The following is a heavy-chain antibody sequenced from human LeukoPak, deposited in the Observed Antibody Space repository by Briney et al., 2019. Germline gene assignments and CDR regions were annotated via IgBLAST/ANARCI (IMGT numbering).Heavy chain of an antibody. V-gene: IGHV3-30*18. CDR2: ISYDGSNI. CDR1: GFTFSSFG. D-gene: IGHD5-24*01. Sequence: GGSLRLSCAAAGFTFSSFGMHWVRQAPGKGLEWVAVISYDGSNIYYADSVKGRFTISRDSSKNTVYLQMNSLRAEDTAVYYCAKDRMATIIGEFDYWGQGTLVTVSS. CDR3: AKDRMATIIGEFDY. J-gene: IGHJ4*02.